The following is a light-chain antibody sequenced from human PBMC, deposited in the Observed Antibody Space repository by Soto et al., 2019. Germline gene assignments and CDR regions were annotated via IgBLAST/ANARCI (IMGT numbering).Light chain of an antibody. CDR2: GAS. J-gene: IGKJ1*01. CDR3: QYYGGSSWT. V-gene: IGKV3-20*01. Sequence: ELVLTQSPGTLSLSPGERATLSCTASQSVTSLYLAWYQQKPGQAPRLLIFGASSRTAGIPDRFSGSGSGTDFTLTISRLEPEDVALYHCQYYGGSSWTFGQGTRVDIK. CDR1: QSVTSLY.